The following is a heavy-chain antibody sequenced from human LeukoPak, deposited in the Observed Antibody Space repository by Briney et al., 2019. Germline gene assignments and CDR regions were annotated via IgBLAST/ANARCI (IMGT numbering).Heavy chain of an antibody. D-gene: IGHD6-13*01. V-gene: IGHV3-23*01. CDR3: AKYRSDSSSWYRHFDY. J-gene: IGHJ4*02. CDR2: IRGSGGTT. CDR1: GFTFSSYA. Sequence: PGGSMRLSCAASGFTFSSYAMSWVRQAPGKGLEWVSAIRGSGGTTNYAGTLKCRFTLSRDNSPNTVDLQMNSLRAEDTAVYYCAKYRSDSSSWYRHFDYWGQGTLVTVSS.